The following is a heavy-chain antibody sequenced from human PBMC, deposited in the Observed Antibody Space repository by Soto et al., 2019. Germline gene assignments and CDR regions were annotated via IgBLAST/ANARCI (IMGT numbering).Heavy chain of an antibody. CDR1: GFTFSSYA. Sequence: GGSPRLSCAASGFTFSSYAMSWVRQAPGKGLEWVSAISGSGGSTYYADSVKGRFTISRDNSKNTLYLQMNSLRAEDTAVYYCAKDLEQRLVGPLAALDIWGQGTMVTVSS. CDR3: AKDLEQRLVGPLAALDI. D-gene: IGHD6-13*01. V-gene: IGHV3-23*01. CDR2: ISGSGGST. J-gene: IGHJ3*02.